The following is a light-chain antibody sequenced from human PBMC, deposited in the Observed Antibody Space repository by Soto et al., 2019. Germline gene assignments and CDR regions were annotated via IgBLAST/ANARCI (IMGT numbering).Light chain of an antibody. V-gene: IGLV2-14*01. CDR1: SSDVGGYNY. CDR3: SSYTSSSTPYV. J-gene: IGLJ1*01. Sequence: QSALTQPASVSVSPGQSITISCTGTSSDVGGYNYVSWYQQHPGKAPKLMIYEVSNRPSGVSNRFSGSKSGNTASLTISGLQAEDEADYYCSSYTSSSTPYVFGTGTKV. CDR2: EVS.